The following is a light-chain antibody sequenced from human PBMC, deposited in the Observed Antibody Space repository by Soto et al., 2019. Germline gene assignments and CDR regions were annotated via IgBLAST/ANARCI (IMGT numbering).Light chain of an antibody. J-gene: IGLJ1*01. V-gene: IGLV2-14*01. CDR1: SSDVGGYNY. Sequence: QSALTQPASVSGSPGQSITISCTGTSSDVGGYNYVSWYQQHPGKAPKLMIYDVSNRPSGVSNRFSGSKSGNTASLTISGLQAEDEADYYCSSYTSSSTPSYVFGTWTKLT. CDR3: SSYTSSSTPSYV. CDR2: DVS.